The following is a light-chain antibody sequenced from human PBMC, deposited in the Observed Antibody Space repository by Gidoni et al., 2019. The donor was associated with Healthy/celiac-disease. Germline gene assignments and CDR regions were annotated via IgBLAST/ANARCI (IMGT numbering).Light chain of an antibody. Sequence: DIGRTQSPDSLAVSLGERATINCTSSQSVLSSPNNKIYLAWYQQQHAQPPKLLIYWASTRESGVPDRFSGSGSGTDFTLTISSLQAEDVAVYYCQQSYITPFTFGPGPKVDIQ. J-gene: IGKJ3*01. CDR2: WAS. CDR1: QSVLSSPNNKIY. V-gene: IGKV4-1*01. CDR3: QQSYITPFT.